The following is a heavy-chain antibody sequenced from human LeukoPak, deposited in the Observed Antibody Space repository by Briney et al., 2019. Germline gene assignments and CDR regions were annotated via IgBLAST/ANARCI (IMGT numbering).Heavy chain of an antibody. D-gene: IGHD4-11*01. V-gene: IGHV4-39*07. J-gene: IGHJ4*02. CDR3: ARVTVPPGPAFDY. CDR1: GGSISSSSYY. CDR2: IYYSGST. Sequence: SETLSLTCTVSGGSISSSSYYWGWIRQPPGKGLEWIGCIYYSGSTYYNPSLKSRVTISVDTSKNQFSLKLSSVTAADTAVYYCARVTVPPGPAFDYWGQGTLVTVSS.